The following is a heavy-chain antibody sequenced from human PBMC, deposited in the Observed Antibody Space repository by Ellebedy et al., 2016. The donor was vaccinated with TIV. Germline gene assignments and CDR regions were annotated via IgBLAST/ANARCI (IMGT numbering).Heavy chain of an antibody. CDR1: GFTFSSYG. J-gene: IGHJ4*02. Sequence: GESLKISXAASGFTFSSYGMHWVRQAPGKGLEWVAVISYDGSNKYYADSVKGRFTISRDNSKNTLYLQMNSLRAEDTAVYYCAKDPWLTGTLDYWGQGTLVTVSS. V-gene: IGHV3-30*18. D-gene: IGHD1-20*01. CDR2: ISYDGSNK. CDR3: AKDPWLTGTLDY.